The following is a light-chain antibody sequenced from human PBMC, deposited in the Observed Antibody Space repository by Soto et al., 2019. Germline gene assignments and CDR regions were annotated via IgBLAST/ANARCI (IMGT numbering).Light chain of an antibody. V-gene: IGKV3-20*01. CDR1: QSVSSNY. Sequence: EIVLTQSPGTLSLSPGERATLSCRASQSVSSNYLAWYQQKPGQAPRLLIYGASSRATGIPDRFSGSGSGTDFTLTIRTLEPEDFAVYYCQQYGSSPRTFGQGTTVEIK. CDR2: GAS. J-gene: IGKJ1*01. CDR3: QQYGSSPRT.